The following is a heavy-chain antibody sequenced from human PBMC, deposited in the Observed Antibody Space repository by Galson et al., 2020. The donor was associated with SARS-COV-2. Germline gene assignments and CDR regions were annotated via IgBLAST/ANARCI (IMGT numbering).Heavy chain of an antibody. Sequence: SETLSLTCAISGDSVSSNSAAWNWIRQSPSRGLEWLGRTYYRSKWYNDYAVSVKSRITINPDTSKNQFSLQLNSVTPEDTAVYYCARDHPRLSQWLDGDDAFDIWGQGTMVTVSS. CDR2: TYYRSKWYN. J-gene: IGHJ3*02. CDR3: ARDHPRLSQWLDGDDAFDI. V-gene: IGHV6-1*01. D-gene: IGHD6-19*01. CDR1: GDSVSSNSAA.